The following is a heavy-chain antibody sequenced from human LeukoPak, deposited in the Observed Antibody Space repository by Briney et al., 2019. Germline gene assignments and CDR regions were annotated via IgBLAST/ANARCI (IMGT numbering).Heavy chain of an antibody. CDR1: GGTFSSYA. D-gene: IGHD6-6*01. V-gene: IGHV1-69*13. J-gene: IGHJ5*02. CDR2: IIPIFGTA. CDR3: ARALPIAARPRWFDP. Sequence: SVKVSCKASGGTFSSYAISWVRQAPGQGLEWMGGIIPIFGTANYAQKFQGRVTITADESTSTAYMELSSLRSEDTAVYYCARALPIAARPRWFDPWGQGTLVTVSS.